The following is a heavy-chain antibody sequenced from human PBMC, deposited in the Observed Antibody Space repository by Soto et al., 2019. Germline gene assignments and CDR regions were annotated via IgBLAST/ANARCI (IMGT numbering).Heavy chain of an antibody. CDR2: IYPGDSDT. CDR1: GYSFTSYW. CDR3: AIGMGSDYGDRKFDY. V-gene: IGHV5-51*01. J-gene: IGHJ4*02. D-gene: IGHD4-17*01. Sequence: PGASLKISCKGSGYSFTSYWIGWVRQMPGKGLEWMGIIYPGDSDTRYSPSFQGQVTISADKSISTAYLQWSSLKASDTAMYYCAIGMGSDYGDRKFDYWGQGTLVTVSS.